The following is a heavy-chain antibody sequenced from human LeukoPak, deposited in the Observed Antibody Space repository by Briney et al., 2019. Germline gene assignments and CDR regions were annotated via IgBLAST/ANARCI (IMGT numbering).Heavy chain of an antibody. Sequence: GGSLRLSCAASGFTFSSYAMHWVRQAPGKGLEWVAVISYDGSNKYYADPVKGRFTISRDNSKNTLYLQMNSLRAEDTAVYYCARDADHSSGWYGPFDYWGQGTLVTASS. CDR2: ISYDGSNK. CDR1: GFTFSSYA. J-gene: IGHJ4*02. D-gene: IGHD6-19*01. V-gene: IGHV3-30-3*01. CDR3: ARDADHSSGWYGPFDY.